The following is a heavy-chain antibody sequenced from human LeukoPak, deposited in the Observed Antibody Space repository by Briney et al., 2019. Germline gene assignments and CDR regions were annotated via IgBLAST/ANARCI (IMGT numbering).Heavy chain of an antibody. CDR2: IKQDGSEK. D-gene: IGHD4-17*01. J-gene: IGHJ4*02. V-gene: IGHV3-7*01. CDR3: ARWDDYGDYHPGLFDY. Sequence: PGGSLRLSCAASGFTFSSYWMSWVRQAPGKGLEWVANIKQDGSEKYYVDSVKGRFTISRDNAKNSLYLQMNSPRAEDTAVYYCARWDDYGDYHPGLFDYWGQGTLVTVSS. CDR1: GFTFSSYW.